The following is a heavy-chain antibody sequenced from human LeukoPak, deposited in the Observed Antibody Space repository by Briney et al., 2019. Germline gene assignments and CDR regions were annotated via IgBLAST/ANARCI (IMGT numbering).Heavy chain of an antibody. CDR1: GYTLTELS. CDR3: ATGSQVIDYFDY. D-gene: IGHD3-16*02. CDR2: FDPEDGET. V-gene: IGHV1-24*01. J-gene: IGHJ4*02. Sequence: GASVKVSCKVSGYTLTELSMHWVRQAPGKGLEWMGGFDPEDGETICAQKFQGRVTMTEDTSTDTAYMELSSLRSEDTAVYYCATGSQVIDYFDYWGQGALVTVSS.